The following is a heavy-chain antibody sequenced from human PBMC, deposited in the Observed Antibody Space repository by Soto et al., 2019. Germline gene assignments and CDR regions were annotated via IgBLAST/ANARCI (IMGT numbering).Heavy chain of an antibody. D-gene: IGHD6-6*01. CDR1: GFTVSSNY. CDR2: IYSGGST. J-gene: IGHJ4*02. V-gene: IGHV3-53*01. Sequence: EVQLVESGGGLIQPGGSLRLSCAASGFTVSSNYMSWVRQAPGKGLEWVSVIYSGGSTYYADSVKGRFTISRDNSKNTLYLQMNSLRAEDTAVYYCARGSIAALGYFDYWGQGTLVTVSS. CDR3: ARGSIAALGYFDY.